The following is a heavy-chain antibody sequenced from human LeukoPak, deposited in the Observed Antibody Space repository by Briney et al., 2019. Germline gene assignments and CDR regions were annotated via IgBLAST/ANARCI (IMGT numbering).Heavy chain of an antibody. CDR2: VDPEDDET. J-gene: IGHJ5*02. Sequence: ATVKISCKAFGYTFTDYYIHWVKEAPGKGLEWMGRVDPEDDETTYAEKFQGRVTITADTSTDTAYMELNNLRSEDTAVYYCATMTTFDPWGQGTLVTVSP. D-gene: IGHD4-11*01. CDR3: ATMTTFDP. CDR1: GYTFTDYY. V-gene: IGHV1-69-2*01.